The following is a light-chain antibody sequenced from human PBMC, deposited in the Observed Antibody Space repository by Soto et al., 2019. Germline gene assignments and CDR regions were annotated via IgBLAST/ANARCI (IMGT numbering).Light chain of an antibody. V-gene: IGLV4-69*01. J-gene: IGLJ3*02. CDR3: QTWGPGIRV. Sequence: QLVLTQAPSASASLGASVKLTCTLDSGHSNYVIAWHQQHPAKGPRYLMKVNRDGSHNKGDGIPDRFSGSTSGAERYLTISSLRSEDEAVYYCQTWGPGIRVFGGGTKVTVL. CDR2: VNRDGSH. CDR1: SGHSNYV.